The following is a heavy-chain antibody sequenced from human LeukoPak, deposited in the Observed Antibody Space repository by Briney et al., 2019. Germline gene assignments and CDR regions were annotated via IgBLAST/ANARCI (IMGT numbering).Heavy chain of an antibody. CDR1: GYTFTSYG. CDR3: ASRGTYCGGDCYSGAFDI. J-gene: IGHJ3*02. V-gene: IGHV1-18*01. Sequence: ASVKVSCKASGYTFTSYGISWVRQAPGQGLEWMGWISAYNGNTNYAQKLQGRVTMTTDTSTSTAYMELRSLRSEDTAVYYCASRGTYCGGDCYSGAFDIWGQGTMVTVSS. CDR2: ISAYNGNT. D-gene: IGHD2-21*02.